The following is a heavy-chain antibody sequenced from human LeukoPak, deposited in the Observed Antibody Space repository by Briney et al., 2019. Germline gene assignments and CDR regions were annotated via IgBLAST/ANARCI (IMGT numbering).Heavy chain of an antibody. CDR3: ARQGYDISYYMDG. J-gene: IGHJ6*03. Sequence: GESPKTSCHAFGYSFSNYWIDWVRQNPGKGMEWMGTIYPGDSDTRYSPSFQGQVTISADKSISTAYLQWSSLKASDTAMYDCARQGYDISYYMDGWGTGTTVTVSS. V-gene: IGHV5-51*01. CDR1: GYSFSNYW. CDR2: IYPGDSDT. D-gene: IGHD3-9*01.